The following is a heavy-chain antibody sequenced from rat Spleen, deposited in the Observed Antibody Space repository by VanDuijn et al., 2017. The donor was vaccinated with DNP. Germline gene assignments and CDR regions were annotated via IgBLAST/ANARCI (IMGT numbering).Heavy chain of an antibody. CDR2: ISSGGTT. Sequence: QVQLGESGPGLVQPSQTLSLTCTVSGFSLTNYTVSWVRQFPGKGLEWIAAISSGGTTYYNSALKSRLSISRDTSKSQVFLKMNSLQTEDTAMYFCARGYYYDGGYIWFAYWGQGTLVTVSS. CDR3: ARGYYYDGGYIWFAY. J-gene: IGHJ3*01. V-gene: IGHV2-6*01. CDR1: GFSLTNYT. D-gene: IGHD1-12*02.